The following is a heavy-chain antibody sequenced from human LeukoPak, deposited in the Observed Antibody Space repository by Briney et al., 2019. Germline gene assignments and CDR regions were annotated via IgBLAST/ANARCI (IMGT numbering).Heavy chain of an antibody. D-gene: IGHD3-3*01. CDR2: INPNSGGT. CDR3: AKHDHVPTIFGVVTWFDP. CDR1: VYIFIGYY. V-gene: IGHV1-2*06. Sequence: ASVKESCKASVYIFIGYYMHWVRQAPGQGLDWMGRINPNSGGTNYAQKFQDRVTMTRDTSISTAYMELSRLRSDDTAVYYCAKHDHVPTIFGVVTWFDPWGQGTLVTVSS. J-gene: IGHJ5*02.